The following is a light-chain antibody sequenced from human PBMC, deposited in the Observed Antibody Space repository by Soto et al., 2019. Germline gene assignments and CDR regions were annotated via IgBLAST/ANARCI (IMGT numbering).Light chain of an antibody. CDR1: QSVNNN. J-gene: IGKJ4*01. Sequence: EVVMTQSPATLSVSPGETATLSCRASQSVNNNFAWYQQKPGQAPRLLISGASTRATGIPARFSGSGSGTEVTLTTSSRQAEDFAVYYYQQYNNRPPTFGGGTKVDIK. CDR3: QQYNNRPPT. CDR2: GAS. V-gene: IGKV3-15*01.